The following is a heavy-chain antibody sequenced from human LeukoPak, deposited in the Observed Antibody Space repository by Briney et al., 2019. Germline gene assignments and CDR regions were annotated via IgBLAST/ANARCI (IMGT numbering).Heavy chain of an antibody. Sequence: SETLSLTCTVSGGSISSSSYYWGWIRQPPGKGLEWIGSIYYSGSTYYNPSLKSRVTISVDTSENQFSLKLSSVTAADTAVYYCARHGTWARFYFDYWGQGTLVTVSS. CDR2: IYYSGST. V-gene: IGHV4-39*01. CDR3: ARHGTWARFYFDY. J-gene: IGHJ4*02. D-gene: IGHD1-1*01. CDR1: GGSISSSSYY.